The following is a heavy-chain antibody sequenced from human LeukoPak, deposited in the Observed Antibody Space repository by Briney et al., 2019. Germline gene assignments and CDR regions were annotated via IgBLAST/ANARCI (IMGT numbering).Heavy chain of an antibody. Sequence: GGSLRLSCAASGFTFDDYGMSWVRQAPGKGLEWVSGINWNGGSTGYADSVKGRFTISRDNAKNSLYLQMNSLRAEDTALYYCARELTVLRYFDWLYYFDYWGQGTLVTVSS. V-gene: IGHV3-20*04. CDR3: ARELTVLRYFDWLYYFDY. CDR1: GFTFDDYG. CDR2: INWNGGST. J-gene: IGHJ4*02. D-gene: IGHD3-9*01.